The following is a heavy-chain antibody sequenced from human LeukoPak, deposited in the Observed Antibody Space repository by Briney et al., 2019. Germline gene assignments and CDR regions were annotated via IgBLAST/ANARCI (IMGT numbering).Heavy chain of an antibody. V-gene: IGHV3-9*01. CDR3: AKDWTGAKPFDL. Sequence: PGGSLRLSCAASGHTFDDYAMHWVRQARGKGGEWVSGFSWYSVSIGYADSEKRLFTISRHYPKNSVYLHINSLTAEHTAVYYWAKDWTGAKPFDLWGRGTLVTVSS. CDR1: GHTFDDYA. CDR2: FSWYSVSI. D-gene: IGHD3/OR15-3a*01. J-gene: IGHJ2*01.